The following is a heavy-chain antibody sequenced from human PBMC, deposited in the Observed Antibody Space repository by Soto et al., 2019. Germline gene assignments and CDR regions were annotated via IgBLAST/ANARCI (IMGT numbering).Heavy chain of an antibody. V-gene: IGHV3-15*01. D-gene: IGHD2-15*01. CDR1: GFTFSNAW. J-gene: IGHJ6*02. CDR2: IKSKTDGGTT. CDR3: TTAVVLLSYYYGMDV. Sequence: EVQLVESGGGLVKPGGSLRLSCAASGFTFSNAWMSWVRQAPGKGLEWVGRIKSKTDGGTTDYAAPVKGRFTISRDDSKNTLYLQMNSLKTEDTAVYYCTTAVVLLSYYYGMDVWGQGTTVTVSS.